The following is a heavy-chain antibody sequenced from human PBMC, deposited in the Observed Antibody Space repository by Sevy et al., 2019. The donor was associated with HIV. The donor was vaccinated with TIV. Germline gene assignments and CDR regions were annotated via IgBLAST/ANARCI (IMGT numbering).Heavy chain of an antibody. Sequence: GSLRLSCAASGFTFTTYWMTWVRQAPGKGLEWVANINQDGSKINYVDSVKGRFIISRDNAKKSLYVQMNSLRADDTAVYYCARVGIFEKSESQHRFMDYWGQGTLVTVSS. J-gene: IGHJ4*02. V-gene: IGHV3-7*01. D-gene: IGHD2-21*01. CDR2: INQDGSKI. CDR3: ARVGIFEKSESQHRFMDY. CDR1: GFTFTTYW.